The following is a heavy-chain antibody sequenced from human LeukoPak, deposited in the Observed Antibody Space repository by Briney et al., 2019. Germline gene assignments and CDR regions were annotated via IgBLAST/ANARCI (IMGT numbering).Heavy chain of an antibody. V-gene: IGHV3-15*01. D-gene: IGHD6-6*01. CDR3: TTRIAARPPWDY. CDR1: GFTVSSNY. J-gene: IGHJ4*02. CDR2: IKSKTDGGTT. Sequence: GGSLRLSCAASGFTVSSNYMSWVRQAPGKGLEWVGRIKSKTDGGTTDYAAPVKGRLTISRDDSKNTLYLQMNSLKTEDTAVYYCTTRIAARPPWDYWGQGTLVTVSS.